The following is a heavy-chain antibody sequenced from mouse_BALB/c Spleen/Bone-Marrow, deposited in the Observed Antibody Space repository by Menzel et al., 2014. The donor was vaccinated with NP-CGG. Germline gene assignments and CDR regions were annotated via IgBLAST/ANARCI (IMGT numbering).Heavy chain of an antibody. CDR1: GYSFTSCW. V-gene: IGHV1-5*01. CDR3: TPSVRRPLYAMDY. Sequence: EVQLQQSGTVLARPGASVKMSCKASGYSFTSCWMHWVKQRPGQGLEWIGAIYPGNSDTSYNQKFKGKAKLTAVTSASTAYMELSSLTNEDSAVYYCTPSVRRPLYAMDYWGQGTSVTVSA. D-gene: IGHD2-14*01. J-gene: IGHJ4*01. CDR2: IYPGNSDT.